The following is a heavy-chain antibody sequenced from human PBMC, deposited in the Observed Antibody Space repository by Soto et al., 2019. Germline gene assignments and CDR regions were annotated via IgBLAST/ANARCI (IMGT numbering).Heavy chain of an antibody. CDR2: VYDNGRP. CDR1: CGSSSFYY. Sequence: LSLTCTLSCGSSSFYYCSWIRQSPRQGLEWIGYVYDNGRPYYSPSLKSRVTISADTSKNQISLKLTSATAADTAVYYCARGVGSSPPRYWGRGTLVTVSS. D-gene: IGHD3-9*01. V-gene: IGHV4-59*01. CDR3: ARGVGSSPPRY. J-gene: IGHJ4*02.